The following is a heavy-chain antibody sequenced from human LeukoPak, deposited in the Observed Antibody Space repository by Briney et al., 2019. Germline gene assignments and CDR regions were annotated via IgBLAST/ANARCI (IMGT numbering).Heavy chain of an antibody. J-gene: IGHJ4*02. CDR1: GFSFSDHG. CDR3: ARASPSSTSCYAV. V-gene: IGHV3-21*01. D-gene: IGHD2-2*01. Sequence: GGSLRLSCAASGFSFSDHGMSWVRRAPGKGLEWVSSISSSSSYIYYADSVKGRFTISRDNAKNSLYLQMNSLRAEDTAVYYCARASPSSTSCYAVWGQGTLVTVSS. CDR2: ISSSSSYI.